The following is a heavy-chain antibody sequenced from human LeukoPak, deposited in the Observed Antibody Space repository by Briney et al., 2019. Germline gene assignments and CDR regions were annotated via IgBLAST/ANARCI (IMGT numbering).Heavy chain of an antibody. CDR1: GDSVSSNSAA. CDR2: TYYRSKWYN. V-gene: IGHV6-1*01. Sequence: HSQTLSLTCAISGDSVSSNSAAWNWIRQSPSRGLEWLGRTYYRSKWYNDYAVSVKSRITIDPDTSKNQFSLQLNSVTPEDTAVYYCARDSQPAKRSKCGMDVWGQGTTVTVSS. CDR3: ARDSQPAKRSKCGMDV. J-gene: IGHJ6*02. D-gene: IGHD4-17*01.